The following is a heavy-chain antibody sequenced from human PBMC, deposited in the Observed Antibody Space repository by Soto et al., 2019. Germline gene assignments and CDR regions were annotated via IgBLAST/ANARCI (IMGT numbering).Heavy chain of an antibody. CDR1: GDSVGSNGAA. Sequence: SQTLSLTCAISGDSVGSNGAAWNWIRQSPSRGLEGLVRTSYRSKWDNHYEVSVTSRITTGPDPPKNQVARRLNSVTTEDTTVYYCARQRRKNYYHSSGYYPFAYWGQGTLVTV. CDR2: TSYRSKWDN. D-gene: IGHD3-22*01. CDR3: ARQRRKNYYHSSGYYPFAY. V-gene: IGHV6-1*01. J-gene: IGHJ4*02.